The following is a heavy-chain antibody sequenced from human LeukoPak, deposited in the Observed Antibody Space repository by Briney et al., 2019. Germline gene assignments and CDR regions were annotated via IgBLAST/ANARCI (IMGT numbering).Heavy chain of an antibody. CDR2: ISSSSSYI. V-gene: IGHV3-21*01. Sequence: GGSLRLSCAASGFTFSSYSMNWVRQAPGKGLEWVSSISSSSSYIYYADSVKGRFTISRDNAKNSLYLQMNSLRAEDTAVYYCAREGVSYGYYYYYYMDVWGTGTTVTVSS. CDR3: AREGVSYGYYYYYYMDV. J-gene: IGHJ6*03. D-gene: IGHD5-18*01. CDR1: GFTFSSYS.